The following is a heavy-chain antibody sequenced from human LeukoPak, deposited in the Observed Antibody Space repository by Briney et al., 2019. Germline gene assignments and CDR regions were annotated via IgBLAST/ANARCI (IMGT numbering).Heavy chain of an antibody. Sequence: GGSLRLSCAASGFTFSSYGMHWVRQAPGKGLDWVAFIHHDGSNKYYADSVRGRFTISRDNAKNSLYLQMNSLRAEDTAVYYCAELGITMIGGVWGKGTTVTISS. V-gene: IGHV3-30*02. D-gene: IGHD3-10*02. J-gene: IGHJ6*04. CDR2: IHHDGSNK. CDR1: GFTFSSYG. CDR3: AELGITMIGGV.